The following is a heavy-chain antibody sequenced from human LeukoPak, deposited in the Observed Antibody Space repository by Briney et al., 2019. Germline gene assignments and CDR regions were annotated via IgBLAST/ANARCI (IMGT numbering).Heavy chain of an antibody. V-gene: IGHV3-53*01. CDR3: ARGGLYDFWSDYKVWINWFDP. J-gene: IGHJ5*02. D-gene: IGHD3-3*01. Sequence: PGGSLRLSCAASGFTVSSNYMSWVRQAPGKGLEWVSVIYSGGSTYYADSVKGRFTISRDNSKNTLYLQMNSLRAEDTAVYYCARGGLYDFWSDYKVWINWFDPWGQGTLVTVSS. CDR2: IYSGGST. CDR1: GFTVSSNY.